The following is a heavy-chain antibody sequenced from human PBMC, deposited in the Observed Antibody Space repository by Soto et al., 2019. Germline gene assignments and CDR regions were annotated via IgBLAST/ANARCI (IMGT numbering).Heavy chain of an antibody. CDR2: IKSKTDGGTA. CDR1: GFNLSHPW. J-gene: IGHJ4*02. Sequence: GGSLRLSCVASGFNLSHPWMTWVRQAAGKGLEWVGRIKSKTDGGTADYAAPVKGRATISRDDSKNTVYLQMNSLKTEDTAVYYCTPGLYYDILTGYHNVAYWGQGALVTVSS. CDR3: TPGLYYDILTGYHNVAY. D-gene: IGHD3-9*01. V-gene: IGHV3-15*01.